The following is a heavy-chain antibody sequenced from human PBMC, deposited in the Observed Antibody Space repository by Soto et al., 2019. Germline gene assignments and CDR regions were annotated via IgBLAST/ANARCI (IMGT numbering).Heavy chain of an antibody. CDR2: ISLYSDGT. D-gene: IGHD2-2*01. CDR1: GYTLSNYG. V-gene: IGHV1-18*01. CDR3: ARVVPGAEAWFGP. J-gene: IGHJ5*02. Sequence: ASVKVSCKTSGYTLSNYGITWVRQAPGQPLEWLGRISLYSDGTNYAQKFQGRVSTTTHTSTTTAYMELRSLRSDDTAVYYCARVVPGAEAWFGPWGQGTLVPGSP.